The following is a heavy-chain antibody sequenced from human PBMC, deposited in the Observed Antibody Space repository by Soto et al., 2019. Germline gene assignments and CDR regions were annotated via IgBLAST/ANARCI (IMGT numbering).Heavy chain of an antibody. J-gene: IGHJ4*02. V-gene: IGHV3-21*01. CDR1: GFTVTTFA. CDR2: ITGRGT. D-gene: IGHD3-10*01. CDR3: ARDETLVRGVPFDS. Sequence: EVQLVESGGGLVRPGGSLRLSCAASGFTVTTFAIHWVRQAPGRGLEWVSGITGRGTFYADSVKGRFTVSRDIAKNTLYLQMSSLRAEDTAVYYCARDETLVRGVPFDSWGPGTVVTVSS.